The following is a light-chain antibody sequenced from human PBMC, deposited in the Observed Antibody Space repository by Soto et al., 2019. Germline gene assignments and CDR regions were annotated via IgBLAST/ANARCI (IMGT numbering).Light chain of an antibody. V-gene: IGKV3-11*01. Sequence: PGERATLSCRASQSISSYLAWYQQKPGQAPRLLIYDASNRATGIPARFSGSGSGTDFTLTISSLEPEDFAVYYCQQRSNWPPTFGQGTKVDIK. CDR3: QQRSNWPPT. CDR1: QSISSY. CDR2: DAS. J-gene: IGKJ1*01.